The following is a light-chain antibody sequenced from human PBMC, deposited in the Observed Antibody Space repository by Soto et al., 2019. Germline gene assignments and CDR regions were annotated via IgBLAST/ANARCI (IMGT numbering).Light chain of an antibody. Sequence: DLQMAQATTTLGASIGDRVTSTGRASQSISRTLARYQQKPGKVPKLQIFEASTSASGVAPWLSGSGPGTKFTRTGSRLQPDDFATYYCQQYNLFSTVGQGTKVDSK. CDR3: QQYNLFST. CDR2: EAS. V-gene: IGKV1-5*01. J-gene: IGKJ1*01. CDR1: QSISRT.